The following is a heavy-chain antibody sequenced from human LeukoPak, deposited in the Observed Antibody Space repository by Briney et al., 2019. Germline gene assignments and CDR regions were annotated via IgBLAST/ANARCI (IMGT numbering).Heavy chain of an antibody. J-gene: IGHJ6*03. CDR3: ARCEGFYDYFSGNPTYYFYMDV. CDR1: GFTFSTYW. D-gene: IGHD3-16*01. CDR2: IKEDGSET. V-gene: IGHV3-7*01. Sequence: GGSLRLSCAASGFTFSTYWMCWVRQAPGKGLEWVANIKEDGSETNYVESVKGRFFISRDNAKNSQRLQMNSLRVEDSAVYYCARCEGFYDYFSGNPTYYFYMDVWSKGTTVTVSS.